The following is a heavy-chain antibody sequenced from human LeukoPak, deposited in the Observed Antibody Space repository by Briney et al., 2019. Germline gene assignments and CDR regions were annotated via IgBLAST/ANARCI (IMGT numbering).Heavy chain of an antibody. V-gene: IGHV3-74*03. Sequence: GGSLRLSCAASGFTFSSYWMHWVRQAPGKGLVWVSRINSDGSSTTYADSVKGRFTISRDNAKNTLYLQMNSLRAEDTAVYYCARTLRYCGENWFDPWGQGTLVTVSS. J-gene: IGHJ5*02. CDR2: INSDGSST. CDR1: GFTFSSYW. CDR3: ARTLRYCGENWFDP. D-gene: IGHD2-21*01.